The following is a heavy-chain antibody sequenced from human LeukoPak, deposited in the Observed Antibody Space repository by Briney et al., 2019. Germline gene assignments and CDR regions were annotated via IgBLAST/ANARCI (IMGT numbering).Heavy chain of an antibody. CDR2: MNPNSGNT. Sequence: ASVKVSCKASGYTFTGYYMHWVRQAPGQGLEWMGWMNPNSGNTGYAQKFQGRVTMTRNTSISTAYMELSSLRSEDTAVYYCARAADSSGWYVYYYYYYYMDVWGKGTTVTISS. CDR1: GYTFTGYY. D-gene: IGHD6-19*01. J-gene: IGHJ6*03. CDR3: ARAADSSGWYVYYYYYYYMDV. V-gene: IGHV1-8*02.